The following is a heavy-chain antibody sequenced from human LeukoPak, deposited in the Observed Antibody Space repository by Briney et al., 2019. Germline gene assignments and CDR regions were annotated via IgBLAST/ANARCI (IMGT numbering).Heavy chain of an antibody. CDR2: IFNNGGTT. J-gene: IGHJ4*02. CDR1: GFTFSNYA. D-gene: IGHD1-14*01. CDR3: LNRNQMGNHFDY. V-gene: IGHV3-64D*06. Sequence: GGSLRLSCSASGFTFSNYAMHWVRQAPGKGLEYASVIFNNGGTTYYADSVKGRFTISRDNSKNMLYLQMDSLRVEDTAMYYCLNRNQMGNHFDYWGQGTLVTVSS.